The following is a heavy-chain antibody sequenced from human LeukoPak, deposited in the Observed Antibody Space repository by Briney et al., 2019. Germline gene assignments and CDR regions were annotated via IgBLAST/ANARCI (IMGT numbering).Heavy chain of an antibody. CDR2: IIPIFGIA. J-gene: IGHJ3*02. CDR3: ARDLTAMVTGAFDI. V-gene: IGHV1-69*05. CDR1: GGTFSSYA. D-gene: IGHD5-18*01. Sequence: SVKVSCKASGGTFSSYAISWVRQAPGQGLEWMGGIIPIFGIANYAQKFQGRVTITTDESTSTAYMELSSLRSEDTAVYYCARDLTAMVTGAFDIWGQGTMVTVSS.